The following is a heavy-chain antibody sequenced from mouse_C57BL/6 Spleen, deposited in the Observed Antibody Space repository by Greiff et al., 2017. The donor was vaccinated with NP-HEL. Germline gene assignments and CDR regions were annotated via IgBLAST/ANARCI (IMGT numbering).Heavy chain of an antibody. CDR3: ASGRSFDAMDD. J-gene: IGHJ4*01. CDR2: IDPSASYT. V-gene: IGHV1-69*01. CDR1: GYTFTSYW. Sequence: QVQLQQPGAELVMPGASVKLSCKASGYTFTSYWMHWVKQRPGQGLAWIGAIDPSASYTNYTQKFKGKSTLTVDKSSSTAYMQLSSLTSEDSAVYYCASGRSFDAMDDWGQGTSVTVSS.